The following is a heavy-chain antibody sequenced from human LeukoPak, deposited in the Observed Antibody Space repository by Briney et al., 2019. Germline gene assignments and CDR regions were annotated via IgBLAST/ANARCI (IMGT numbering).Heavy chain of an antibody. CDR1: GYTFTGYY. CDR2: INPNSGGT. J-gene: IGHJ4*02. V-gene: IGHV1-2*02. Sequence: ASVKVSCKASGYTFTGYYMHWVRQAPGQGLEWMGWINPNSGGTNYAQKFQGRVTMTRDTSFSTAYMELSRLRSDDTAVYYCARDSCEDCSGGSCYSGYFDYWGQGTLVTVSS. D-gene: IGHD2-15*01. CDR3: ARDSCEDCSGGSCYSGYFDY.